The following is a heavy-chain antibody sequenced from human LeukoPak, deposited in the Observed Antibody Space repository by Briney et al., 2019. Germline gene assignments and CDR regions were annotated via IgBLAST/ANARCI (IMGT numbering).Heavy chain of an antibody. CDR3: ARGGSKFVP. CDR1: GGSFSGYY. J-gene: IGHJ5*02. Sequence: PSETLSLTCAVYGGSFSGYYWSWSRQPPGKGLEWIGYIYYSGSTNYNPSLKCRLTMSLDTSKNQFSLSLSSVTAADTALYYCARGGSKFVPWGQGTLVTVSS. CDR2: IYYSGST. D-gene: IGHD5-12*01. V-gene: IGHV4-59*08.